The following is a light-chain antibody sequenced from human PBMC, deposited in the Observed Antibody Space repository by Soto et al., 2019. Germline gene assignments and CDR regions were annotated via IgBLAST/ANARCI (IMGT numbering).Light chain of an antibody. CDR1: QSVSSN. Sequence: EIVMTQSPATLSAYVGEGATLSCRASQSVSSNLDWYQQKPGQAPRLLIYGASTRATGIPVRFSGSGSGTAITLPISSLQADEFAVNYSHQYNDYLPLTFGPGNKVEIK. V-gene: IGKV3-15*01. CDR3: HQYNDYLPLT. CDR2: GAS. J-gene: IGKJ1*01.